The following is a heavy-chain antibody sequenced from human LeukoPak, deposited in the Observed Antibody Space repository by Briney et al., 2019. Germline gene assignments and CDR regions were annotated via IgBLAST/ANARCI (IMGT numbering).Heavy chain of an antibody. J-gene: IGHJ4*02. V-gene: IGHV3-21*01. D-gene: IGHD3-10*01. Sequence: GGSLRLSCAASGFTFSSYSMNCVREAPGKGLECVSSISSSSSYIYYADSVKGRFTIPRDNAKNSLYLQTNSLRAEDTAVYYCARDPTAKLFQGRNGFDYWGQGTLVTVSS. CDR3: ARDPTAKLFQGRNGFDY. CDR1: GFTFSSYS. CDR2: ISSSSSYI.